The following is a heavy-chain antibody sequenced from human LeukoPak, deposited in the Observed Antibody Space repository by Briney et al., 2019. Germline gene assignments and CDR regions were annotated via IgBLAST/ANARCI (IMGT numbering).Heavy chain of an antibody. CDR2: ISAYNGNT. Sequence: ASVKVSCKASGYTFTSFGISWVRQALGKGLEWMGGISAYNGNTNYAQKLQGRVTMTTDTSTSTAYMELRSLRSDDTAVYYCARDAAAGIGNWFDPWGQGTLVTVSS. V-gene: IGHV1-18*01. J-gene: IGHJ5*02. D-gene: IGHD6-13*01. CDR1: GYTFTSFG. CDR3: ARDAAAGIGNWFDP.